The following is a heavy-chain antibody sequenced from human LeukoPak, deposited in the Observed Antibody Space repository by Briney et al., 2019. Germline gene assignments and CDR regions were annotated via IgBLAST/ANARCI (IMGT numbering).Heavy chain of an antibody. D-gene: IGHD1-26*01. J-gene: IGHJ4*02. Sequence: SETLSLTCTVSGGSISSSSYYWGWIRQPPGKGLEWIGSIYYSGSTYYNPSLKSRVTISADTSKNQFSLKLSSVTAADTAVYYCAIWSGSYFDYWGQGTLLTVSS. CDR1: GGSISSSSYY. V-gene: IGHV4-39*01. CDR3: AIWSGSYFDY. CDR2: IYYSGST.